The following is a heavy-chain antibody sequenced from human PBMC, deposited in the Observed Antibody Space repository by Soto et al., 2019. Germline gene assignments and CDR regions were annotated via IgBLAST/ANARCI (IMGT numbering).Heavy chain of an antibody. D-gene: IGHD3-16*02. CDR2: INHSGST. CDR1: GGSISSSSYY. V-gene: IGHV4-39*07. J-gene: IGHJ6*04. Sequence: SETLSLTCTVSGGSISSSSYYWGWIRQPPGKGLEWIGEINHSGSTYYNPSLKSRVTISVDTSKNQFSLKLSSVTAADTAVYYCARGTYDYIWGSYRYHPVWGKGTTVTVSS. CDR3: ARGTYDYIWGSYRYHPV.